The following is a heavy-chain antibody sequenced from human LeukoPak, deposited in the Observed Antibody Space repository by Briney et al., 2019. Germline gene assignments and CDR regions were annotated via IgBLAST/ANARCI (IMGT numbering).Heavy chain of an antibody. V-gene: IGHV1-69*04. CDR2: IIPILGIA. J-gene: IGHJ4*02. Sequence: SVKVSCKASGGTFSSYTISWVRQAPGQGLEWMGRIIPILGIANYAQKFQGRVTITADKSTSTAYMELSSLRSEDTAVYYCARDSGYSSSWCDYWGQGTLVTVSS. D-gene: IGHD6-13*01. CDR3: ARDSGYSSSWCDY. CDR1: GGTFSSYT.